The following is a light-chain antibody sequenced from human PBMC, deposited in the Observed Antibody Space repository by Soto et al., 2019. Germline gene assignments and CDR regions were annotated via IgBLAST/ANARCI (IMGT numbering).Light chain of an antibody. CDR1: QSVGSQ. Sequence: EIVLTQSPATLSLSPGERATLSCRTSQSVGSQLAWYQQKPGQAPRLLIFDASRRATAVPARFSGSGSGTDFTFTISSLEPEDFAVYYCQQCHDGPLTFGGGTRVEIK. CDR3: QQCHDGPLT. V-gene: IGKV3-11*01. CDR2: DAS. J-gene: IGKJ4*01.